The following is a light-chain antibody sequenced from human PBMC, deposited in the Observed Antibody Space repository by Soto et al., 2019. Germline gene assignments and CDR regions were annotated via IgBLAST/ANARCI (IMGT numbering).Light chain of an antibody. CDR2: EVS. J-gene: IGLJ2*01. CDR3: SSYTSSSTVV. Sequence: QSALTQPASVSGSPGQSITISCTGTSSDLGGYNYVSWYQQHPGKAPKLMMYEVSNRPSGVSNRFSGSKSGNTASLTISGLQAEDEDDYYCSSYTSSSTVVFGTGTKLTVL. V-gene: IGLV2-14*01. CDR1: SSDLGGYNY.